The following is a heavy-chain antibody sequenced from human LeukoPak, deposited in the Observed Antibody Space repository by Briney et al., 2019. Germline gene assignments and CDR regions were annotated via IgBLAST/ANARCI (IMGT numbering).Heavy chain of an antibody. CDR1: GGSISSYY. CDR2: MYSIGST. J-gene: IGHJ3*02. D-gene: IGHD5-12*01. Sequence: PSETLSLTCTVSGGSISSYYWSSIRQPPRKGLEWIGYMYSIGSTNYSPSLKSRVTISVDTSKNQFSLKLYSVTAADTAVYYCARRYSGYGNAFDSWGQGTMVTVSS. CDR3: ARRYSGYGNAFDS. V-gene: IGHV4-59*08.